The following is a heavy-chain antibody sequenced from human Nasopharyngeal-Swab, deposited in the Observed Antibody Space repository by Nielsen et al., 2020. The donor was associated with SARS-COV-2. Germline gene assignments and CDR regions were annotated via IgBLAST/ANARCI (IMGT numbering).Heavy chain of an antibody. CDR1: GYTFTSYA. V-gene: IGHV1-3*01. Sequence: GESLKISCKASGYTFTSYAMHWVRQAPGQRLEWMGWINAGNGNTKYSQKFQGRVTITRDTSASTAYMELSSLRSEDTAVYYCARGWDDYGDYVGRDYFDYWGQGTLVTVSS. CDR3: ARGWDDYGDYVGRDYFDY. D-gene: IGHD4-17*01. CDR2: INAGNGNT. J-gene: IGHJ4*02.